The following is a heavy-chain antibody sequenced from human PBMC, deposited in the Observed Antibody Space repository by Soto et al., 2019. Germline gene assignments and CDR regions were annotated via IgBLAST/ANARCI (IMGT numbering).Heavy chain of an antibody. CDR3: AKDNSVLRYFDWLEAGMDV. Sequence: VGSRIVSCAASGFTCSIYDMSWVRQAPGKGLEWVSLISWDGGSTYYAASVKGRFTISRDNSKNSLYLQINSLRTEDTALYYCAKDNSVLRYFDWLEAGMDVWGQGTTVTAP. V-gene: IGHV3-43*01. CDR2: ISWDGGST. J-gene: IGHJ6*02. CDR1: GFTCSIYD. D-gene: IGHD3-9*01.